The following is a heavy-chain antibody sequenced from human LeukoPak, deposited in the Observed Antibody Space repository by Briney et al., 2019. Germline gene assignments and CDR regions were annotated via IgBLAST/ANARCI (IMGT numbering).Heavy chain of an antibody. D-gene: IGHD2-15*01. CDR2: IIPIFGTA. Sequence: SVKVSCKASGGTFSSYAISWVRQAPGQGLEWMGGIIPIFGTAKYAQKFQGRVTITTDESTSTAYMELSSLRSEDTAVYYCATHKDIVVVVAATWPYYFDYWGQGTLVTVSS. J-gene: IGHJ4*02. CDR3: ATHKDIVVVVAATWPYYFDY. CDR1: GGTFSSYA. V-gene: IGHV1-69*05.